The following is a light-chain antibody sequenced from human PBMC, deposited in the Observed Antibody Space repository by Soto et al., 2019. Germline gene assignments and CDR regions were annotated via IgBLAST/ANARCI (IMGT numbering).Light chain of an antibody. V-gene: IGKV1-27*01. J-gene: IGKJ1*01. Sequence: DIQMTQSPSSMSASVGDRVTITCRASQAMSNYFACYQQKPGRVPDLLIYATYTLQSGVQSRFSGIGSGTDFTLTISRIQHEYVATFYCQKYNTARWRCEQGTKVEI. CDR2: ATY. CDR1: QAMSNY. CDR3: QKYNTARWR.